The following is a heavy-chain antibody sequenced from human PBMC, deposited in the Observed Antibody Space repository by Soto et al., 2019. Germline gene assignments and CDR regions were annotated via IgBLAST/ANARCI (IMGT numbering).Heavy chain of an antibody. CDR2: IRNKANYYTT. D-gene: IGHD1-26*01. CDR3: LIVGGTGT. J-gene: IGHJ5*02. CDR1: GFPFSDLY. V-gene: IGHV3-72*01. Sequence: EVQVVESGGGLVQPGGSLRLSCAASGFPFSDLYIDWVRQAPGKGLEWVACIRNKANYYTTDYAASVKGRFTISRDDSENSVYRQMSSLKTEEAAVDYCLIVGGTGTWGQGTLVSVSS.